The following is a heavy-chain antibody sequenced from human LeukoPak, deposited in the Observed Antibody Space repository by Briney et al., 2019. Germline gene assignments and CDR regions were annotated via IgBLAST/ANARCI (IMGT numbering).Heavy chain of an antibody. Sequence: GASLRLSCAAPGLTFSSHAMSWVRQAPGKGLEWVSLISGSGGTTYYADSVKGRFTISRDNSKNTLSLQMSSLRVEDTAIYYCARLSSGWYDSWGQGTLVTVSS. J-gene: IGHJ5*01. D-gene: IGHD6-19*01. CDR1: GLTFSSHA. V-gene: IGHV3-23*01. CDR3: ARLSSGWYDS. CDR2: ISGSGGTT.